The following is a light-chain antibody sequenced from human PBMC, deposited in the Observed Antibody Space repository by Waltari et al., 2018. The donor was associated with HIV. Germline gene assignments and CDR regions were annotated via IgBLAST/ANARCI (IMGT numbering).Light chain of an antibody. J-gene: IGKJ1*01. V-gene: IGKV3-20*01. CDR2: GAS. Sequence: EIVLTQSPGILSLSPGERAPLSCRASQSVSSSYLAWYQQKPGQAPRLLIYGASSRATGIPDRFSGSGSGTDFTLTISRLEPEDFAVYYCQQYGSSPRTFGQGTKVEIK. CDR3: QQYGSSPRT. CDR1: QSVSSSY.